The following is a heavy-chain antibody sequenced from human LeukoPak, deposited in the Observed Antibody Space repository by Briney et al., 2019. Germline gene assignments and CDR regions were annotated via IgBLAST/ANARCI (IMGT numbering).Heavy chain of an antibody. V-gene: IGHV1-69*05. J-gene: IGHJ6*03. CDR3: ARDYYGSGIGPYYYYMDV. CDR2: IIPIFGTA. CDR1: GGTFSSYA. Sequence: GSSVKVSCKASGGTFSSYAISWVRQAPGQGLEWMGGIIPIFGTANYAQKFQGRVTITTDESTSTAYMELSSLRSEDTAVYYCARDYYGSGIGPYYYYMDVWGKGTTVTVSS. D-gene: IGHD3-10*01.